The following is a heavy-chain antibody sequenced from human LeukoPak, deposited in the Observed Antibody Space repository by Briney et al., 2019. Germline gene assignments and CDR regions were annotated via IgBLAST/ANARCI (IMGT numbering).Heavy chain of an antibody. Sequence: PGGSLRLSCAASGFTVSNNYINWVRKAAGKGLEWVSVIYGGGTTSYADSVKGRFVISRDNSKNTVYLQMNSMRAEDTAVYYCARAGSYYYDSSGFYRPNDYWGQGTLVTVSS. D-gene: IGHD3-22*01. CDR3: ARAGSYYYDSSGFYRPNDY. CDR2: IYGGGTT. V-gene: IGHV3-53*01. CDR1: GFTVSNNY. J-gene: IGHJ4*02.